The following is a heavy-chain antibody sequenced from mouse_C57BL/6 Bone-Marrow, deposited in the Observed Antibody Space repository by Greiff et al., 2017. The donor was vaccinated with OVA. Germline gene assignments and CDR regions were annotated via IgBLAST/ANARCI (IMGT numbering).Heavy chain of an antibody. J-gene: IGHJ3*01. Sequence: VKLVESGPELVKPGASVKLSCKASGYTFTSYDINWVKQRPGQGLEWIGWIYPRDGSTKYNEKFKGKATLTVDTSSSTAYMELHSLTSEDSAVYFCASSNYFAWFAYWGQGTLVTVSA. CDR2: IYPRDGST. CDR3: ASSNYFAWFAY. V-gene: IGHV1-85*01. D-gene: IGHD2-5*01. CDR1: GYTFTSYD.